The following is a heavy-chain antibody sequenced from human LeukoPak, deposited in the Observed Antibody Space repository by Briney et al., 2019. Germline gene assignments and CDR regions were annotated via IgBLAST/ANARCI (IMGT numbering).Heavy chain of an antibody. CDR3: ARSMSDFWSGYLPYYYYGMDV. CDR2: IYTSGST. V-gene: IGHV4-4*07. Sequence: SETLSLTCTVSGGSISSYYWSWIRQPAGKGLEWIGRIYTSGSTNYNPSLKSRVTMSVDTSKNQFSLKLSSVTAADTAVYYCARSMSDFWSGYLPYYYYGMDVWGQGTTVTVSS. CDR1: GGSISSYY. D-gene: IGHD3-3*01. J-gene: IGHJ6*02.